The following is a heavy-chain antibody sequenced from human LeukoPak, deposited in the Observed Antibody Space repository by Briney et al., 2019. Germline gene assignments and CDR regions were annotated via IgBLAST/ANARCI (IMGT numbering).Heavy chain of an antibody. D-gene: IGHD6-19*01. V-gene: IGHV3-30-3*01. CDR2: ISYDGSNK. Sequence: GGSLRLSCAASGFTFSSYAMHWVRQASGKGLEWVAVISYDGSNKYYADSVKGRFTISRDNSKNTLYLQMNSLRAEDTAVYYCARSYSSGWYDGCDYWGQGTLVTVSS. J-gene: IGHJ4*02. CDR1: GFTFSSYA. CDR3: ARSYSSGWYDGCDY.